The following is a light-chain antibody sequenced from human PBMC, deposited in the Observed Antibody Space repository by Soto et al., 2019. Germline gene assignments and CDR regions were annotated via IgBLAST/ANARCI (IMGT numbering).Light chain of an antibody. V-gene: IGLV2-14*01. CDR3: SSYTSSNTFDV. CDR2: QVS. CDR1: SSDVGGYCY. J-gene: IGLJ1*01. Sequence: QSALTQPASVSGSPGQSITISCTGTSSDVGGYCYVSWYQHHPGKAPKLMIYQVSNRPSGVSNRFSGSKSGNTASLTISGLQAEDEADYYCSSYTSSNTFDVFGTGTKLTVL.